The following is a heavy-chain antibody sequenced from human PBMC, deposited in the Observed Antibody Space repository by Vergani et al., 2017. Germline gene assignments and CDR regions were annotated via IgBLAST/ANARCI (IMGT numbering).Heavy chain of an antibody. D-gene: IGHD3-3*01. CDR1: GGSFSGYY. CDR3: ARVQELYDFWSGYRVRYYYYMDV. Sequence: QVQLQQWGAGLLKPSETLSLTCAVYGGSFSGYYWSWIRQPPGKGLEWIGEINHSGSTNYNPSLKSRVTISVDTSKKQFSPKLGSVTAADTAVYYCARVQELYDFWSGYRVRYYYYMDVWGKGTTVTVSS. V-gene: IGHV4-34*01. CDR2: INHSGST. J-gene: IGHJ6*03.